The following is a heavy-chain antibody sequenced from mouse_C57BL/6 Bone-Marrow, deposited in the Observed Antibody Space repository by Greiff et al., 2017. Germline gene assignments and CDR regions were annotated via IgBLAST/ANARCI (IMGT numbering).Heavy chain of an antibody. Sequence: QVQLQQPGAELVKPGASVKLSCKASGYTFTSYWMQWVKQRPGQGLEWIGEIDPSDSYTNYNQKFKGKATLTVDTSSSTAYMQLSSLTSEDSAVYYVARGTLRRLDYWGQGTTLTVSS. CDR2: IDPSDSYT. V-gene: IGHV1-50*01. D-gene: IGHD1-2*01. CDR3: ARGTLRRLDY. J-gene: IGHJ2*01. CDR1: GYTFTSYW.